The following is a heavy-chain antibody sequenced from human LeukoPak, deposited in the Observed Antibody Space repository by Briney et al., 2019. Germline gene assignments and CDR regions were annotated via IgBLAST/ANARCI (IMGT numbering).Heavy chain of an antibody. Sequence: SETLSLTCTVSGGSISSYYWSWIRQPPGKGLEWIGYINYSGSTNYNPSLKSRVTISVDTSKNQFSLKLSSVTAADTAVYYCARVNFDWNYYYYYGMDVWGQGTTVTVSS. J-gene: IGHJ6*02. CDR1: GGSISSYY. D-gene: IGHD3-9*01. CDR3: ARVNFDWNYYYYYGMDV. CDR2: INYSGST. V-gene: IGHV4-59*01.